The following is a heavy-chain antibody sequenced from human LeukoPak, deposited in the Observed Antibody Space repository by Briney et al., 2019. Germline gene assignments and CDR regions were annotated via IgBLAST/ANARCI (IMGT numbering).Heavy chain of an antibody. V-gene: IGHV4-31*03. Sequence: SQTLSHTCTVSGGSISSGGYYWSWIRQHPGKGLEWIGYIYYSGSTYYNPSLKSRVTISVDTSKNQFSLKLSSVTAADTAVYYCARVRSPNWFDPWGQGTLVTVSS. CDR2: IYYSGST. J-gene: IGHJ5*02. CDR3: ARVRSPNWFDP. CDR1: GGSISSGGYY.